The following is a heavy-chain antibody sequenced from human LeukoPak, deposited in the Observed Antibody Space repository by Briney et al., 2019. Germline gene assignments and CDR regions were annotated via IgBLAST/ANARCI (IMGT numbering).Heavy chain of an antibody. Sequence: GGSLRLSCTASGFTFSSYWMSWVRQAPGKGLEWVSAITTGGGTYYAGSVKGRFTISRDNSKNTLYLQMNSLRAEDTAVYYCAKDHYYGSGSYYTPPEYWGQGTLVTVSS. D-gene: IGHD3-10*01. V-gene: IGHV3-23*01. CDR3: AKDHYYGSGSYYTPPEY. CDR2: ITTGGGT. J-gene: IGHJ4*02. CDR1: GFTFSSYW.